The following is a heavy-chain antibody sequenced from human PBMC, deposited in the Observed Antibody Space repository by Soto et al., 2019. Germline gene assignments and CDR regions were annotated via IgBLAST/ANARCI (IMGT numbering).Heavy chain of an antibody. CDR1: GYTFTDYY. CDR3: ATYEKREWRVY. Sequence: QVQLVQSGAEMKKPGASVTVSCKASGYTFTDYYMQWVRQAPGQRLEWMGWINPKSGGTNYAQKFQGRVTMNRDTSISTAYMELTSLRSDDTAVYYCATYEKREWRVYWGQGTLVTVSS. D-gene: IGHD3-3*01. J-gene: IGHJ4*02. V-gene: IGHV1-2*02. CDR2: INPKSGGT.